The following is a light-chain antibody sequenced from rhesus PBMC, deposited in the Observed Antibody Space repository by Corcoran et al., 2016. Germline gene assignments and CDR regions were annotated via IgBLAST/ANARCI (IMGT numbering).Light chain of an antibody. V-gene: IGKV1-25*02. CDR2: FAT. Sequence: DIQMTQSPSSVSASVGDRVTITCRASQGISNYLSWYQQNPGKAPKLLIYFATTLQIGVPSRFSGSGSGTELTLIISSLQPEDFATDYCQQYHSLPRAFGQGTKVEIK. CDR1: QGISNY. J-gene: IGKJ1*01. CDR3: QQYHSLPRA.